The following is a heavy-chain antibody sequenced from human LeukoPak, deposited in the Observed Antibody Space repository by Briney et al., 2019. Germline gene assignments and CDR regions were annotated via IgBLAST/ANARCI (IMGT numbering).Heavy chain of an antibody. CDR1: GFTFSSYA. V-gene: IGHV3-23*01. J-gene: IGHJ4*02. CDR2: ISGSGGST. CDR3: ARGLTPVRGVLDY. D-gene: IGHD3-10*01. Sequence: GGSLRLSCAASGFTFSSYAMSWVRQAPGKGLEWVSAISGSGGSTYYADSVKGRFTISRDNSKNTLYLQMNSLRAEDTAVYYCARGLTPVRGVLDYWGQGTLVTVSS.